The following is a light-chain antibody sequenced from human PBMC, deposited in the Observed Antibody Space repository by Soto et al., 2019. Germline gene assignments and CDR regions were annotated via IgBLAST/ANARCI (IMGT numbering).Light chain of an antibody. Sequence: EIVLTQSPATLSLSPGERATLSCRASQSVSSYLAWYQQKRGQAPRLLIYDASKRAPGIPARFSGSGSGTDFTLTISSLEPEDFAGYYCQQCSNWPPITFGQGTRLEIK. CDR2: DAS. V-gene: IGKV3-11*01. CDR3: QQCSNWPPIT. CDR1: QSVSSY. J-gene: IGKJ5*01.